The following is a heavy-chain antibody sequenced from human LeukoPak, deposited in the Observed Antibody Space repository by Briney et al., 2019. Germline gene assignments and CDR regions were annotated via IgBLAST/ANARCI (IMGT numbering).Heavy chain of an antibody. Sequence: ASVKVSCKASGYTFTVYSIHWVRQAPGQGLEWMGIINPSGGSTSYAQKFQGRVTTTRDTSTSTVYMKLSSLRSEDTAVYYCAREIGPIQLHLWGSAFDYWGQGTLVTVSS. CDR1: GYTFTVYS. D-gene: IGHD5-18*01. J-gene: IGHJ4*02. V-gene: IGHV1-46*01. CDR2: INPSGGST. CDR3: AREIGPIQLHLWGSAFDY.